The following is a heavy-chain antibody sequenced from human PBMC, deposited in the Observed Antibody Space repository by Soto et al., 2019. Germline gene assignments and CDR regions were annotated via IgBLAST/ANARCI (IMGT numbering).Heavy chain of an antibody. CDR3: TGGSRDTSTGSPTGNFDY. J-gene: IGHJ4*02. CDR1: VGSISSYY. V-gene: IGHV4-59*01. CDR2: IYYSGST. D-gene: IGHD3-9*01. Sequence: SETLSLTCTVSVGSISSYYWSWFWQPPGKGLEWIGYIYYSGSTNYNPSLKSRVTISVDTSKNQFSLKLSSVTAADTAVYYCTGGSRDTSTGSPTGNFDYWGQGTLVTVS.